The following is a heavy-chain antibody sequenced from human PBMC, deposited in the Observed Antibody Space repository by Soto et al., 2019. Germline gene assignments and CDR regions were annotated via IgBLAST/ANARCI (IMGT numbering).Heavy chain of an antibody. J-gene: IGHJ5*02. CDR2: IYSSGST. Sequence: SETLSLTCTVTGGTLSGYYWTWIRQSAGGGLEWIGRIYSSGSTNYNPSLKSRVTISLDTSMNRFSLRLSSVTAADTAVYYCARGQRFSDWFDPWGQGTLVTVSS. CDR3: ARGQRFSDWFDP. V-gene: IGHV4-4*07. CDR1: GGTLSGYY. D-gene: IGHD6-25*01.